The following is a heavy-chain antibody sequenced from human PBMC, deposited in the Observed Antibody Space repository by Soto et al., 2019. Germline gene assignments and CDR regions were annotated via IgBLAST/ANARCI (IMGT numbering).Heavy chain of an antibody. J-gene: IGHJ6*02. Sequence: GGSLRLSCAAAGFTFNIHAMSWVRQAPGKGLEWVSTIGSTDIYYADSVKGRFTISRDNSKNTLYLQMNSLRAEDTAVYYCARDGVVVPADAPHYYYYGMDVWGQGTTVTVSS. CDR1: GFTFNIHA. CDR3: ARDGVVVPADAPHYYYYGMDV. V-gene: IGHV3-23*01. D-gene: IGHD2-2*01. CDR2: IGSTDI.